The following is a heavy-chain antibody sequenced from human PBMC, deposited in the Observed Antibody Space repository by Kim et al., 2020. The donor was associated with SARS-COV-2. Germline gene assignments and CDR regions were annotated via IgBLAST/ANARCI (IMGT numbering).Heavy chain of an antibody. CDR2: VCYYGSR. J-gene: IGHJ4*02. V-gene: IGHV4-59*08. D-gene: IGHD3-16*01. Sequence: SETLSLTCTVSGGSISSYCWYWGWQRPGKGLEWVGYVCYYGSRRYYSNPSSRRTITLAVDTNKNQFSLKLTPVADAAAAYYYWGGAYVATALGEGYWGKG. CDR1: GGSISSYC. CDR3: GGAYVATALGEGY.